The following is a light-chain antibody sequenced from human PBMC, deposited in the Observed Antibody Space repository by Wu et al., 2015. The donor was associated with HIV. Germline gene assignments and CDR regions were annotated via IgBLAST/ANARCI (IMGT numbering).Light chain of an antibody. CDR1: QGIGSY. Sequence: DSQLTQSPSFLSASIGARVTITCRASQGIGSYLAWYQQKPGKVPKLLIYAASILQSGVPSRFSGSGSGTKFTLTISSLQPDDFATYYCQHYNSFPWTFGQGTKVEI. J-gene: IGKJ1*01. CDR3: QHYNSFPWT. V-gene: IGKV1-9*01. CDR2: AAS.